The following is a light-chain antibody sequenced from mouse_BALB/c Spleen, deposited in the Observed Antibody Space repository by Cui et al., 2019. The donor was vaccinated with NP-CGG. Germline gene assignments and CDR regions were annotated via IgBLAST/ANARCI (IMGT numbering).Light chain of an antibody. CDR3: ALWYSNHWV. CDR2: GTN. J-gene: IGLJ1*01. CDR1: TGAVTTSNY. Sequence: AVVTQGSALTTSPGETVTLTCRSSTGAVTTSNYANWVQEKPDHLFTGLIGGTNNRAPGVPARFSGSLIGDKAALTITGAQIEDEATYFCALWYSNHWVFGGGTKLTVL. V-gene: IGLV1*01.